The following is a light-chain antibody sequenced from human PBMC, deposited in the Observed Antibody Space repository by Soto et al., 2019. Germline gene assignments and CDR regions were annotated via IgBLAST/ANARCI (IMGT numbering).Light chain of an antibody. CDR1: SSDVGSYNL. V-gene: IGLV2-23*02. CDR2: EVS. J-gene: IGLJ3*02. Sequence: QSALTQPASVSGSPGQSITISCTGTSSDVGSYNLVSWYQQHPGKAPKLMIYEVSKRPSGVSNRFSGSKSGNTASLTISGXXXEDEADYYCCSYAGSRVFGGGTKLTVL. CDR3: CSYAGSRV.